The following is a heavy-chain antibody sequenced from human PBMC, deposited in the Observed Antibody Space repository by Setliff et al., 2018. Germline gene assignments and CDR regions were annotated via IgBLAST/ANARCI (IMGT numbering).Heavy chain of an antibody. Sequence: SSETLSLTCNVSGDSMSSYYWGWIRQAPGKGLEWLGYIQKRGSTTTKYNPSLGSRISMSLDTSKNQFSLQLSSVSDGDTAVYYCARDQFSSGWYGPPESYFDCWGQGILVTVSS. CDR3: ARDQFSSGWYGPPESYFDC. D-gene: IGHD6-19*01. CDR1: GDSMSSYY. CDR2: IQKRGSTTT. V-gene: IGHV4-59*01. J-gene: IGHJ4*02.